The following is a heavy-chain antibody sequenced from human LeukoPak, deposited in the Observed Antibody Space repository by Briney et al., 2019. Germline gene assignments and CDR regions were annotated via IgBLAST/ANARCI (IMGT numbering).Heavy chain of an antibody. CDR2: IYTSGST. V-gene: IGHV4-61*02. D-gene: IGHD3-3*01. CDR3: ARGASWYDFWSGH. J-gene: IGHJ3*01. Sequence: SETLSLTCTVSGGSISSGRYYWSWIRQPAGKGLEWIGRIYTSGSTNYNPSLKSRVTISVDTSKNQFSLKLSSVTAADTAVYYCARGASWYDFWSGHWGQGTMVTVSS. CDR1: GGSISSGRYY.